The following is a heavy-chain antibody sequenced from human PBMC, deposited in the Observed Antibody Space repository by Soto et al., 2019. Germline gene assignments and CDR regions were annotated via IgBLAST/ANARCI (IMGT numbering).Heavy chain of an antibody. CDR2: ISYDGRNK. D-gene: IGHD2-8*01. J-gene: IGHJ6*02. V-gene: IGHV3-30*04. Sequence: GGSLRLSCAASGFTFSSYAMHWVRQAPGKGLQWVAAISYDGRNKYYADSVKSRFTISRDNSKNTLYLQMNSLRAEDTAVYSCARGSYCTNGVCSYYYGMDVWGQGTTVTVSS. CDR1: GFTFSSYA. CDR3: ARGSYCTNGVCSYYYGMDV.